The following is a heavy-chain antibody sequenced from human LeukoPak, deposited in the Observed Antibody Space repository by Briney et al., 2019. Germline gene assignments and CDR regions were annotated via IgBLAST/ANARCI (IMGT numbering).Heavy chain of an antibody. CDR2: IKQDGSEK. CDR1: GFTFSSYW. D-gene: IGHD6-6*01. CDR3: ARDAEYSSSPDYHYYYMDV. Sequence: PGGSLRLSCAASGFTFSSYWMSWVRQAPGKGLEWVANIKQDGSEKYYVDSVKGRFTISRDNAKNSLYLQMNSLRAEDTAVYYCARDAEYSSSPDYHYYYMDVWGKGTTVTVSS. V-gene: IGHV3-7*01. J-gene: IGHJ6*03.